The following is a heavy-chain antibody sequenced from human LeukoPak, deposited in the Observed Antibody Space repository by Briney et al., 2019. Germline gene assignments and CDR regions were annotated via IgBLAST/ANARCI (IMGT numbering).Heavy chain of an antibody. CDR3: KKDSIAVAGKVY. Sequence: GGSLRLSCAASGFTVSSNEMSWVRQAPGKGLEWVSSISGGSTYYADSRKGRFTISRDNSKNTLHLQMNSLRAEDTAVYYCKKDSIAVAGKVYWGQGTLVTVSS. CDR2: ISGGST. D-gene: IGHD6-13*01. CDR1: GFTVSSNE. V-gene: IGHV3-38-3*01. J-gene: IGHJ4*02.